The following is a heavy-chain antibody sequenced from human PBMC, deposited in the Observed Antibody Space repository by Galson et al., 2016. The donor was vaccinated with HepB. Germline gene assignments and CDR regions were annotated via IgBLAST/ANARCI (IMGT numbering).Heavy chain of an antibody. CDR3: ARDRDAALDY. CDR2: ISAYSGNT. J-gene: IGHJ4*02. V-gene: IGHV1-18*01. D-gene: IGHD6-13*01. Sequence: SVKVSCKASGYTFTNNGISWVRQAPGQGLEWMAWISAYSGNTNYAQKFQGRVTLTKDTSASTVYMELRRLRSDDTAMYYCARDRDAALDYWGQGALVTVSS. CDR1: GYTFTNNG.